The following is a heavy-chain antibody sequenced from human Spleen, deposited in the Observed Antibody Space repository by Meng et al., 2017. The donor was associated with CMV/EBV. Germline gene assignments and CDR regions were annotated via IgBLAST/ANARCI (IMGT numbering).Heavy chain of an antibody. CDR2: LIPIFGTA. J-gene: IGHJ4*02. CDR3: ARDRDYYDSSGYAPFPAY. V-gene: IGHV1-69*05. CDR1: FSSFA. Sequence: FSSFAFSWVLPAPGQGLEWLGGLIPIFGTANYAQKFQGRVTITTDESTSTAYMELSSLRSEDTAVYYCARDRDYYDSSGYAPFPAYWGQGTLVTVSS. D-gene: IGHD3-22*01.